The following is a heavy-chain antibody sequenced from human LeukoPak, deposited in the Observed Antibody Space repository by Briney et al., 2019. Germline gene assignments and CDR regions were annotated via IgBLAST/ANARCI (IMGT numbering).Heavy chain of an antibody. D-gene: IGHD3-22*01. CDR2: IYHSGNI. CDR3: ARSYYDISGDADSLEY. V-gene: IGHV4-38-2*01. J-gene: IGHJ4*02. CDR1: GYSISSGYY. Sequence: SETLSLTCGVSGYSISSGYYWGWIRQPPGKGLEWIGNIYHSGNINYNPSLKSRVTISVDTSKNQFSLKLTSVTAADTAVYYCARSYYDISGDADSLEYWGQGTLVTVSS.